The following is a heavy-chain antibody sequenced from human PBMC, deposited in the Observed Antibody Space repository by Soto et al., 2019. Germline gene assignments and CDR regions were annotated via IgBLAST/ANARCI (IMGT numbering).Heavy chain of an antibody. V-gene: IGHV2-5*01. CDR2: IYWNDDK. J-gene: IGHJ4*02. CDR3: AHRRPSGSGSYSTDFDY. Sequence: GSGPTLVNPTQTLTLTCTFSGFSLSTSGVGVGWIRQPPGKALEWLALIYWNDDKRYSPSLKSRLTITKDTSKNQVVLTMTNMDPVDTATYYCAHRRPSGSGSYSTDFDYWGQGTLVTVSS. D-gene: IGHD3-10*01. CDR1: GFSLSTSGVG.